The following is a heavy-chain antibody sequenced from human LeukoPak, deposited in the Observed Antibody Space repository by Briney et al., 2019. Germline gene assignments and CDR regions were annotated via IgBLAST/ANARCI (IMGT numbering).Heavy chain of an antibody. CDR3: ARGGYSYAYGMDV. CDR2: IYYSGST. V-gene: IGHV4-59*01. CDR1: GGSISSYY. Sequence: SETLSLTCTVSGGSISSYYWSWIRQPPGKGLEWNGYIYYSGSTNYNPSLKSRVTISVDTSKNQFSLKLSSVTAADTAVYYCARGGYSYAYGMDVWGQGTTVTVSS. J-gene: IGHJ6*02. D-gene: IGHD5-18*01.